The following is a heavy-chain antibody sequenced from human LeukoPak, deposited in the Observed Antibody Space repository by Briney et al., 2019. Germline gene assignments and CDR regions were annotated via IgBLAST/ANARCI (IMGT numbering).Heavy chain of an antibody. CDR2: IRYDGSNK. Sequence: GGSLRLSCAASGFTFSSYGMLWVRQAPGKGLEWVAFIRYDGSNKYYADSVKGRLTISRDNSKNTLYLQMNSLRAEDTAVYYCAKAPEGTSDYWGQGTLVTVSS. V-gene: IGHV3-30*02. CDR3: AKAPEGTSDY. J-gene: IGHJ4*02. D-gene: IGHD1-14*01. CDR1: GFTFSSYG.